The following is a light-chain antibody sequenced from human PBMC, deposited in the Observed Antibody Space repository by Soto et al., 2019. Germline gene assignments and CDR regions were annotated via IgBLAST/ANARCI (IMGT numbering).Light chain of an antibody. V-gene: IGKV3-11*01. J-gene: IGKJ1*01. Sequence: EIVLTQSTATLSAFPGDRVTLSCRASQALNTRLAWYQHKPGQAPRLLIYLTSNRAAVVPARFSAWGSETDFTLTISDVEPEDFAVYYCHQRQSWPRTFGQGTKVEIK. CDR1: QALNTR. CDR3: HQRQSWPRT. CDR2: LTS.